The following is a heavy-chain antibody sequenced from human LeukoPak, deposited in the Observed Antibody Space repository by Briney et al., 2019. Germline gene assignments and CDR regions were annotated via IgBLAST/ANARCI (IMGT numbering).Heavy chain of an antibody. J-gene: IGHJ4*02. CDR2: ISSSGSTI. CDR3: ARSPHRGYSSGWYYAV. Sequence: GGSLRLSCAASGFTFSDYYMSWIRQAPGKGLEWVSYISSSGSTIYYADSVKGRFTISRDNAKNSLYLQMNSLRAEDTAVYYCARSPHRGYSSGWYYAVWGQGTLVTVSS. V-gene: IGHV3-11*01. CDR1: GFTFSDYY. D-gene: IGHD6-19*01.